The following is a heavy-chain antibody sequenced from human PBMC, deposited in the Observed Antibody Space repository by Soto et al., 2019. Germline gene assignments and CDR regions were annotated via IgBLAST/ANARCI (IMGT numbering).Heavy chain of an antibody. CDR3: AKVTKRAAAGRYEYYKYGMDV. D-gene: IGHD6-13*01. CDR2: ISGSGGSS. Sequence: PGGSLRLSCAASGFAFSTYAMTWVRQAPGKGLEWVSAISGSGGSSYYADSVKGRFTISRDNSKNTLFLQMNGLRAEDTAVYYCAKVTKRAAAGRYEYYKYGMDVWGQGTTVTVS. V-gene: IGHV3-23*01. CDR1: GFAFSTYA. J-gene: IGHJ6*02.